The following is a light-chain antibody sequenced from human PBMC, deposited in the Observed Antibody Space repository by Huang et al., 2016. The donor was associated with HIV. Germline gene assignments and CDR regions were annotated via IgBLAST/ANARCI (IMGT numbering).Light chain of an antibody. CDR3: QQYGSSPLT. CDR2: GAS. V-gene: IGKV3-20*01. Sequence: EVLLTQSPGTLSLSPGERASLSCRASPSVSNNFLAWYQQTPGQAPRLLIHGASSRATGIPDRFSGSGSGTDFTLTISRLEPEDFAVYYCQQYGSSPLTFGGGTKVEIK. CDR1: PSVSNNF. J-gene: IGKJ4*01.